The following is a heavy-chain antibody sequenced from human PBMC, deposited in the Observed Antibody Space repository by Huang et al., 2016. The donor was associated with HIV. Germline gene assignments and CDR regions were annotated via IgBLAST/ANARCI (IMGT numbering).Heavy chain of an antibody. CDR2: SSGYNGNT. Sequence: QVQLVQSGAEVKKPGASVKVSCKASGYTFSSFGISWVRQAPGQGLAWVGWSSGYNGNTEFAQKFQGRLTMTTDTSTSTAYMELRSLRSDDTAVYYCARGGGIQLWLLGYYYMDVWGNGTTVTVSS. CDR3: ARGGGIQLWLLGYYYMDV. V-gene: IGHV1-18*01. D-gene: IGHD5-18*01. J-gene: IGHJ6*03. CDR1: GYTFSSFG.